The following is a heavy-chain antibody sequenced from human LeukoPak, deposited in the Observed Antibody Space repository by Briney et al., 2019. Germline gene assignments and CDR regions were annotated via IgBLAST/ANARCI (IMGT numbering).Heavy chain of an antibody. CDR3: AHYCSSTSCYGLFDY. V-gene: IGHV2-5*02. CDR2: IYWDDYK. CDR1: GFSLSTSRVA. D-gene: IGHD2-2*01. J-gene: IGHJ4*02. Sequence: SGPTLVNPTQTLTLTCTFSGFSLSTSRVAVGWIRQPPGTALEWLALIYWDDYKRYSPSLKSRLTITKDTSKNQVVLTMTNMDPVDTATYYCAHYCSSTSCYGLFDYWGQGTLVTVSS.